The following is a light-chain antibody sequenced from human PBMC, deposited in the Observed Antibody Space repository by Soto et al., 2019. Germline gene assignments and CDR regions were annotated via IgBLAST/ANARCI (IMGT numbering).Light chain of an antibody. J-gene: IGLJ1*01. CDR1: SSDVGGYNY. CDR2: EVS. CDR3: CSYTSSVSYV. Sequence: QSALTQPASVSGSPGQSITISCTGTSSDVGGYNYVSWYQQHPGKAPKFMIYEVSNRPSGVSDRFSGSKSGNTASLTISGLQAEDEADYYCCSYTSSVSYVFGPGTKVTVL. V-gene: IGLV2-14*01.